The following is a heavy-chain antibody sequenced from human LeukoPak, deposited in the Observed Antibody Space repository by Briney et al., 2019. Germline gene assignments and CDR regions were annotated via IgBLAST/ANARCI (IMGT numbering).Heavy chain of an antibody. V-gene: IGHV1-18*01. CDR2: ISGNNDNP. J-gene: IGHJ4*02. CDR1: GYTFSNFG. D-gene: IGHD2-2*01. Sequence: ASVRVSCKASGYTFSNFGINWVRQAPGQGLEWMGWISGNNDNPNYGQKFQGRFTVTTDSSTSTAYMELRNLRFDDTAVYYCARDGTSTDDYWGQGTLVTVSS. CDR3: ARDGTSTDDY.